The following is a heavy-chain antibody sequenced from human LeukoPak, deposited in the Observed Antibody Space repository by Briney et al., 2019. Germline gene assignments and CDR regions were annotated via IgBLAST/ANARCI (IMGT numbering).Heavy chain of an antibody. V-gene: IGHV3-21*01. CDR2: ISSSSSYI. CDR1: GFTFSSYS. Sequence: GGSLRLSCAASGFTFSSYSMNWVRQAPGKGLEGVSSISSSSSYIYYADSVKGRFTISRDNAKNSLYLQMNSLRAEDTAVYYCARAPYYYDSGTIDYWGQGTLVTVSS. CDR3: ARAPYYYDSGTIDY. D-gene: IGHD3-22*01. J-gene: IGHJ4*02.